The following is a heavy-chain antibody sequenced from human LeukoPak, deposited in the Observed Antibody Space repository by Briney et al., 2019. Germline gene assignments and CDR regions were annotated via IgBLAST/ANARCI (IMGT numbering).Heavy chain of an antibody. J-gene: IGHJ6*04. V-gene: IGHV3-53*01. CDR1: GFTVSRNY. CDR2: IYSGGST. CDR3: AELGITMIGGV. D-gene: IGHD3-10*02. Sequence: GGSLRLSCAASGFTVSRNYMSWVRQAPGKGLEWVSVIYSGGSTYYADSVKGRFTISRDNAKNSLYLQMNSLRAEDTAVYYCAELGITMIGGVWGKGTTVTISS.